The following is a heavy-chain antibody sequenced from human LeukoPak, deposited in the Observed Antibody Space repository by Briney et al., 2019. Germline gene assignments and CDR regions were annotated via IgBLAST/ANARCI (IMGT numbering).Heavy chain of an antibody. CDR2: IYHSGTT. CDR1: GYSITSSSW. D-gene: IGHD1-1*01. Sequence: SDTLSLTCAVSGYSITSSSWWGWIRQPPGKGLEWIGYIYHSGTTYYNPSLQSRVTMSVDKSKNQFSLKLSSVTAADTAVYYCASGTGTHNWFDPWGQGTLVTVSS. J-gene: IGHJ5*02. CDR3: ASGTGTHNWFDP. V-gene: IGHV4-28*01.